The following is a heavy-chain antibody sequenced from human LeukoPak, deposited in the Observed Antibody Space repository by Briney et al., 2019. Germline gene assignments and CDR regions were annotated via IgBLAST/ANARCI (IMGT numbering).Heavy chain of an antibody. J-gene: IGHJ4*02. V-gene: IGHV4-34*08. Sequence: GSLRLSCAASGFTFSSYGMHWVRQPPGKGLEWIGEINHSGSTNYNPSLKSRVTISVDTSKNQFSLKLSSVTAADTAVYYCVRSKGGSHDYWGQGTLVTVPS. CDR1: GFTFSSYG. CDR2: INHSGST. D-gene: IGHD1-26*01. CDR3: VRSKGGSHDY.